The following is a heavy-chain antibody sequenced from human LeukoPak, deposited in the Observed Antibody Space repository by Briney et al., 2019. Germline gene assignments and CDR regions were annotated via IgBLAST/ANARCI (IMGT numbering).Heavy chain of an antibody. D-gene: IGHD3-16*01. Sequence: GASVKVSCKASGYTFTGYYMHWVRQAPGQGLEWMGWISAYNGNTNYAQKLQGRVTMTTDTSTSTAYMELRSLRSDDTAVYYCARDAVGLWGSYDYWGQGTLVTVSS. J-gene: IGHJ4*02. CDR2: ISAYNGNT. V-gene: IGHV1-18*04. CDR1: GYTFTGYY. CDR3: ARDAVGLWGSYDY.